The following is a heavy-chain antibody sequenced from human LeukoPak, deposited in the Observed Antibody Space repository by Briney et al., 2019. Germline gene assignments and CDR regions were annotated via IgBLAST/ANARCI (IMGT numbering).Heavy chain of an antibody. V-gene: IGHV1-69*13. CDR1: GGTFSSYA. CDR3: ASSIAAAGRGRGYYYGMDV. D-gene: IGHD6-13*01. Sequence: SVKVSCKASGGTFSSYAISWVRQAPGQGLEWMGGIIPIFGTANYAQKFQGRVTITADESTSTAYMELSSLRSEDTAVYYCASSIAAAGRGRGYYYGMDVWGQGTTITVSS. CDR2: IIPIFGTA. J-gene: IGHJ6*02.